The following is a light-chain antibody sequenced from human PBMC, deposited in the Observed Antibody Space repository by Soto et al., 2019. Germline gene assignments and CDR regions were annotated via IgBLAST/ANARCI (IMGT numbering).Light chain of an antibody. V-gene: IGKV3-15*01. CDR3: QQYRNWPRT. Sequence: EIVMTQSHATLSVFPGDRVALSCRASQSVDINLAWYQQRAGQAPRLLVYGASTKATDMPGRFSGRGSGTEFTLTINNLQSEDFAVYYCQQYRNWPRTFGQGTKVDIK. CDR1: QSVDIN. J-gene: IGKJ1*01. CDR2: GAS.